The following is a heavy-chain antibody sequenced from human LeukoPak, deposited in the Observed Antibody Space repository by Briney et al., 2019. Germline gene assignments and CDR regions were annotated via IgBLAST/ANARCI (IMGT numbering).Heavy chain of an antibody. CDR1: GFTFSNYW. D-gene: IGHD5-18*01. J-gene: IGHJ4*02. V-gene: IGHV3-7*01. CDR3: ARNPSTSMEF. Sequence: GGSLRLSCAASGFTFSNYWMTWVRQAPGMGLEWVANIKQDGTEKYYVDSVKGRFTTSRDNAENSLYLQMNSLRAEDTAVYYCARNPSTSMEFWGQGTLVTASS. CDR2: IKQDGTEK.